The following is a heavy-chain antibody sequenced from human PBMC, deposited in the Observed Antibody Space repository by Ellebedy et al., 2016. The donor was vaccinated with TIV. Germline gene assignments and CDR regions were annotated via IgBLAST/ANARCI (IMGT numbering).Heavy chain of an antibody. CDR3: ARGGYLYYFDY. Sequence: SETLSLXXAVYGGSFSDYYWSWIRQPPGKGLEWIGEINHSGSTNYNPSLKSRVTISVDTSKNQLSLKLSSVTAADTAVYYCARGGYLYYFDYWGQGTLVTVSS. D-gene: IGHD1-1*01. CDR2: INHSGST. V-gene: IGHV4-34*01. CDR1: GGSFSDYY. J-gene: IGHJ4*02.